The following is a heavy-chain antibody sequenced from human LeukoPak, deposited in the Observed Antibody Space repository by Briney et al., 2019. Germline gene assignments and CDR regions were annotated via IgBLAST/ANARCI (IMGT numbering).Heavy chain of an antibody. CDR3: AKEGRITMIVVGFDP. V-gene: IGHV3-23*01. CDR2: ISGNGGST. D-gene: IGHD3-22*01. J-gene: IGHJ5*02. CDR1: GFTFSSYA. Sequence: GGSLRLSCAASGFTFSSYAMSWVRQAPGKWLEWVSAISGNGGSTYYADSVKGRFTISRDNSKNMLYLQMNSLRAEDTAVYYCAKEGRITMIVVGFDPWGQGTLVTVSS.